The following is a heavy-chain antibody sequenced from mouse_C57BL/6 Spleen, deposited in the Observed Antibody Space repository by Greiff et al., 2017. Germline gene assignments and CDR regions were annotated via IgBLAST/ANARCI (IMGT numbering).Heavy chain of an antibody. J-gene: IGHJ2*01. CDR2: ISGGGGNT. CDR3: ARQVYYDYGFDY. CDR1: GFTFSSYT. Sequence: EVQRVESGGGLVKPGGSLKLSCAASGFTFSSYTMSWVRQTPEKRLEWVATISGGGGNTYYPDSVKGRFTISRDNAKNTLYLQMSSLRSEDTALYYCARQVYYDYGFDYWGQGTTLTVSS. V-gene: IGHV5-9*01. D-gene: IGHD2-4*01.